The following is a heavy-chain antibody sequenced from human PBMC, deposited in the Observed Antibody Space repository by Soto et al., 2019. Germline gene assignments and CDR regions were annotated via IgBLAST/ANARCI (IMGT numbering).Heavy chain of an antibody. V-gene: IGHV6-1*01. D-gene: IGHD1-7*01. CDR1: GDSVSSSSAA. CDR2: TYYRFKWYN. J-gene: IGHJ6*02. CDR3: ASDPGLRSGTTTLVQYYYYGMDV. Sequence: SQTLALSCDISGDSVSSSSAAWNWIRQSPSRGLEWLGRTYYRFKWYNDYAVSVKSRITINPDTSKNQFSLQLNSVTPEDTAVYYCASDPGLRSGTTTLVQYYYYGMDVWGQGTRVTVSS.